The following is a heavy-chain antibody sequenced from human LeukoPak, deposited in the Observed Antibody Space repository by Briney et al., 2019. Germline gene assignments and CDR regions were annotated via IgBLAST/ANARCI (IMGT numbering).Heavy chain of an antibody. CDR3: ARDRLGYCSGGSCFFDY. V-gene: IGHV3-48*01. CDR1: GFTFSSYS. J-gene: IGHJ4*02. CDR2: ISSSSSTI. Sequence: GGSLRLSCAASGFTFSSYSMNWVRQAPGKGLEWVSYISSSSSTIYYADSVKGRFTISRDNAKNSLYLQMNSLRAEDTAVYYCARDRLGYCSGGSCFFDYWGQGTMVTVSS. D-gene: IGHD2-15*01.